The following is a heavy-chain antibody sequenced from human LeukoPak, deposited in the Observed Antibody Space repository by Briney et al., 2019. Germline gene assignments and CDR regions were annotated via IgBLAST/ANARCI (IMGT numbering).Heavy chain of an antibody. Sequence: SETLSLTCTVSGYSISSGYYWGWIRQTPGKGLEWIGSIYHSGSTYYNPSLKSRVTISVDTSKNQFSLKLSSVTAADTAVYYCARDVGKGYAVYYFDYWGQGTLVTVSS. CDR3: ARDVGKGYAVYYFDY. CDR2: IYHSGST. CDR1: GYSISSGYY. J-gene: IGHJ4*02. V-gene: IGHV4-38-2*02. D-gene: IGHD1-26*01.